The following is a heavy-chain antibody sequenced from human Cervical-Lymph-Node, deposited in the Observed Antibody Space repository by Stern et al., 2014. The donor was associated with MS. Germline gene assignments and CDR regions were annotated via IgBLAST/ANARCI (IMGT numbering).Heavy chain of an antibody. V-gene: IGHV1-18*01. CDR1: GYTFTSFG. CDR2: ISGYDGHT. D-gene: IGHD6-13*01. CDR3: ARDGTSSWPHYFDY. Sequence: QVQLVQSGAAVAKPGASVKASCKASGYTFTSFGLSWVRQAPGQGLEWMGWISGYDGHTNYAEKVQARVTMTTDTSTSTAYFELRSLRSDDTALYYCARDGTSSWPHYFDYWGQGTLVTVSS. J-gene: IGHJ4*02.